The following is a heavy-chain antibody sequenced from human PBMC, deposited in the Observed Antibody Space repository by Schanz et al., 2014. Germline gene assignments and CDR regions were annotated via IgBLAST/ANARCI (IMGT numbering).Heavy chain of an antibody. CDR1: GFTFSSYA. D-gene: IGHD3-10*01. Sequence: EVQLLESGGGLVQPGGSLGLSCAASGFTFSSYALSWVRQAPGKGLEWVSAISGSGGSTYYADSVKGRFTISRDNARNSLYVQMNSLRAEDTAVYYCAKGRFGELSAFDIWGQGTMVTVSS. CDR2: ISGSGGST. J-gene: IGHJ3*02. V-gene: IGHV3-23*01. CDR3: AKGRFGELSAFDI.